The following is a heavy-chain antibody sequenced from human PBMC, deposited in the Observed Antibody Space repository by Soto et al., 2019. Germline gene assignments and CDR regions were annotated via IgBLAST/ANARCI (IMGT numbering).Heavy chain of an antibody. CDR2: ISGSTSGT. CDR3: AKDRGFIDPFDY. CDR1: GFAFSSYA. D-gene: IGHD3-16*02. Sequence: EVQLLESGGGLVQPGGSLRLSCAASGFAFSSYAMSWVRQAPGKGLEWVSSISGSTSGTYYADAVKGRFTISRDNSNNTLYLQMNSLSAEDTVVYYWAKDRGFIDPFDYWGQGALVTVSS. J-gene: IGHJ4*02. V-gene: IGHV3-23*01.